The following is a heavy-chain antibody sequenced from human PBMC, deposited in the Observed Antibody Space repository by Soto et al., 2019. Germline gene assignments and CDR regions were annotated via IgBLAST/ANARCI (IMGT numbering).Heavy chain of an antibody. D-gene: IGHD3-22*01. CDR3: ARGEEDISAY. V-gene: IGHV1-18*04. CDR2: ISGNNENT. J-gene: IGHJ4*02. CDR1: GYRFTTYG. Sequence: GASVKVSCKASGYRFTTYGITWVRQAPGQGPEWMGWISGNNENTNYAQKFQGRITMTVDTSTSTAHMELRSLTSDDTAVYFCARGEEDISAYCGQGTMVTVS.